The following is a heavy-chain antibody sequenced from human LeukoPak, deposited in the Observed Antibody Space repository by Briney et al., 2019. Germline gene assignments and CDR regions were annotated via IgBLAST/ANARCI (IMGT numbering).Heavy chain of an antibody. CDR2: ISYIGST. CDR1: DGSCSGHD. V-gene: IGHV4-59*11. J-gene: IGHJ3*02. CDR3: ARDLVTVTKGFDI. Sequence: TTSEILSRSCAVSDGSCSGHDWTWIRQHPGKGLEWIGYISYIGSTNYNPSLKSRVTISIDTSRNQFSLRLSSVTAADTAVYYCARDLVTVTKGFDIWGQGTMVSVSS. D-gene: IGHD4-17*01.